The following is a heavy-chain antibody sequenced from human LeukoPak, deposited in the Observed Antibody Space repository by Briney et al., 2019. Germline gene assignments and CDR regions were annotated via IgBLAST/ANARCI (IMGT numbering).Heavy chain of an antibody. CDR2: MYYSGST. V-gene: IGHV4-39*01. CDR1: GGSITGSSYY. D-gene: IGHD3-22*01. J-gene: IGHJ4*02. Sequence: KPSETLSLTCTVSGGSITGSSYYWGWIRQPPGKGLEWIGSMYYSGSTYYNPSLKSRLTISVDTSKNQFSLKLTSVTAADTAVYYCARQYYDNTGYYYFDYWGQGTLVTVSS. CDR3: ARQYYDNTGYYYFDY.